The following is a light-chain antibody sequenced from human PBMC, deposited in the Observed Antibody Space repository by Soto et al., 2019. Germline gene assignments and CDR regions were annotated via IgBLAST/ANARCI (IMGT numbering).Light chain of an antibody. CDR2: DAS. Sequence: GERATLSCRASQSVSSYLAWYQQKPGQAPRLLIYDASNRATGIPARFSGSGSGTDFTLTISSLEPEDFAVYYCQQRSNWPLTFGGGTKVDIK. V-gene: IGKV3-11*01. CDR1: QSVSSY. J-gene: IGKJ4*01. CDR3: QQRSNWPLT.